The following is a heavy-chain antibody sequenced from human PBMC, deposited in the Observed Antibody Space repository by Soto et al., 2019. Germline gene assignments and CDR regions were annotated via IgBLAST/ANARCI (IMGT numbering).Heavy chain of an antibody. CDR2: IYSSGST. CDR3: ARDLAYFDS. CDR1: GGSIISASYS. Sequence: SETLSLTCAVSGGSIISASYSWNWIRQSPGRGLEWIGHIYSSGSTYYNPSLKSRVSIPMDTSKNQFSLNLDSVTAADTAVYFCARDLAYFDSWGQGTLVTVSS. V-gene: IGHV4-30-4*02. J-gene: IGHJ4*02.